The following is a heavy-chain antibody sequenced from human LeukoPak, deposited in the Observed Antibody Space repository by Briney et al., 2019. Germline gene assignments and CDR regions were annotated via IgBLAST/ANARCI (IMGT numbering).Heavy chain of an antibody. D-gene: IGHD3-3*01. J-gene: IGHJ5*02. Sequence: PSETLSLTCAGYGGSFSGYYWSWLRPRQGKGLEWIGVINQSGSTNYNPSLKSRVTISVDPSKNQFPLKLRSVTAAATAVYYCARGQQCYDFWRGHNWFDPWGQGTLVTVSS. CDR2: INQSGST. V-gene: IGHV4-34*01. CDR1: GGSFSGYY. CDR3: ARGQQCYDFWRGHNWFDP.